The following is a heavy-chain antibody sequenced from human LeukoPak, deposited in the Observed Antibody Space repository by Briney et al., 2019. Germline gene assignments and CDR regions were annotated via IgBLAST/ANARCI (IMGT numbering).Heavy chain of an antibody. J-gene: IGHJ4*02. V-gene: IGHV4-30-2*03. D-gene: IGHD5-18*01. Sequence: SETLSLTCAVSGGSISSGGYSWSWIRQPPGKGLEWIGYIYHSGSTYYNPSLKSRVTISVGTSKNQFSLKLSSVTAADTAVYYCARQGYSYGLTYYFDYWGQGTLVTVSS. CDR3: ARQGYSYGLTYYFDY. CDR1: GGSISSGGYS. CDR2: IYHSGST.